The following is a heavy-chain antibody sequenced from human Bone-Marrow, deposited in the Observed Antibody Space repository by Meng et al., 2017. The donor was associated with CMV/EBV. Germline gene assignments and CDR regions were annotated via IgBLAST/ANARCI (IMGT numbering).Heavy chain of an antibody. D-gene: IGHD4-11*01. V-gene: IGHV3-21*01. CDR2: INSRSSQR. CDR1: GLTFNTYA. J-gene: IGHJ4*02. Sequence: SLKLSCAASGLTFNTYAMNCVRQAPGKELECISSINSRSSQRRYTESLEGRVIIPRDNGKNSLFLQMNSQRVEDTAVYYCVPGDYREHWGQGSLVTVSS. CDR3: VPGDYREH.